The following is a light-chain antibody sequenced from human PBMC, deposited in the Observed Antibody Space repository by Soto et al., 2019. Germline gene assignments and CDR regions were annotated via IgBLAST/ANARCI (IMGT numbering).Light chain of an antibody. J-gene: IGKJ4*01. CDR2: DSS. V-gene: IGKV3-11*01. CDR1: QSVSTY. Sequence: EIVSTQSPATLSLTPGDRASLSCRASQSVSTYLAWYQQKPGQAPRLLIYDSSYRAAGIPARFSGSGSGTDFTLTISRLEPEDFALYYCQQYGNSPLTFGGGSKV. CDR3: QQYGNSPLT.